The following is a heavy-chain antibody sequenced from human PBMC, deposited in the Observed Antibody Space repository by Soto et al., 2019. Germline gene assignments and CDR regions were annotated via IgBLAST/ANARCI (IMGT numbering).Heavy chain of an antibody. CDR1: GGTFSSYA. Sequence: SVKVSCKASGGTFSSYAISWVRQATGQGLEWMGGIIPIFGTANYAQKFQGRVTITADESTSTAYMELSSLRSEDTAVYYCARGQFYDSGGYYYDGAFDIWGQGTMVTVSS. CDR3: ARGQFYDSGGYYYDGAFDI. CDR2: IIPIFGTA. V-gene: IGHV1-69*13. D-gene: IGHD3-22*01. J-gene: IGHJ3*02.